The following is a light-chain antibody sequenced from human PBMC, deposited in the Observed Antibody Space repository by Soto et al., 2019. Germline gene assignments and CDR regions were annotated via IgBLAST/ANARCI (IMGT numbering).Light chain of an antibody. CDR1: SSDVGNYKY. CDR2: EVS. J-gene: IGLJ1*01. Sequence: QSALTQPASVSGSPGQSITISCTGTSSDVGNYKYVSWYQQHPGKAPKLMIYEVSNRPSGVSNRFSGSKSGNTASLTISGLQAEDETDYYCFSYTSSGTYVFGTSTQLTVL. V-gene: IGLV2-14*01. CDR3: FSYTSSGTYV.